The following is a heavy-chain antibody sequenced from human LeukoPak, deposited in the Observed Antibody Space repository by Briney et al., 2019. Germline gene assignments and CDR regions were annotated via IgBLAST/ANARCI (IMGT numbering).Heavy chain of an antibody. CDR1: GYTLTELS. J-gene: IGHJ6*02. CDR2: FDPEDGET. V-gene: IGHV1-24*01. D-gene: IGHD2-2*02. Sequence: ASVQVSCKVSGYTLTELSMHWVRQAPGKGLEWMGGFDPEDGETIYAQKFQGRVTMTEDTSTDTAYMELSRLRSDDTAVYYCARWVPGVVPAAILGGYYYYGMDVWGQGTTVTVSS. CDR3: ARWVPGVVPAAILGGYYYYGMDV.